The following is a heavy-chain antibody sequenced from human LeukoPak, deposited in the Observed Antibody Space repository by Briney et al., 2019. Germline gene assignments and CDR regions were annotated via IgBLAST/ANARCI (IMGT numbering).Heavy chain of an antibody. V-gene: IGHV4-59*12. CDR3: ARDRYFDWLAYDY. J-gene: IGHJ4*02. CDR1: GGSFSGYY. Sequence: SETLSLTCAVYGGSFSGYYWTWVRQPPGKGLEWIGYIYYSGSTNYNPSLKSRVTMSVDTSKNQFSLKLSSVTAADTAVYYCARDRYFDWLAYDYWGQGTLVTVSS. D-gene: IGHD3-9*01. CDR2: IYYSGST.